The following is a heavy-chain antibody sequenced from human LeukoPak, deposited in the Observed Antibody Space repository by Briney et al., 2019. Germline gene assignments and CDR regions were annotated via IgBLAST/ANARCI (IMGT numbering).Heavy chain of an antibody. D-gene: IGHD4-17*01. CDR2: IYPGDSET. V-gene: IGHV5-51*01. CDR1: GYSFSSYW. Sequence: GESLKISCKGSGYSFSSYWIGWVRPVPGEGLEWMGIIYPGDSETRYSPSFQGQVTISADKAISTAFLQWSSLKASDTAMYYCARPGRATVTRLDYWGQGTLVTVTS. J-gene: IGHJ4*02. CDR3: ARPGRATVTRLDY.